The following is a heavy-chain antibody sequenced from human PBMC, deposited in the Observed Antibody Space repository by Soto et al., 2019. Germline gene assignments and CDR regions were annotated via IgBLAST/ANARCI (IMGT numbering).Heavy chain of an antibody. V-gene: IGHV4-59*01. J-gene: IGHJ4*02. CDR1: GGSISNFH. D-gene: IGHD1-26*01. CDR3: ARSPVGATMDH. Sequence: SETLSLTCNVSGGSISNFHLSWIRQPPGKGLEWIGYIYYSGSTNYNPSLKSRVTISVDASKNQFSLKLSSVTAADTAVYYCARSPVGATMDHWGQGTLVTVSS. CDR2: IYYSGST.